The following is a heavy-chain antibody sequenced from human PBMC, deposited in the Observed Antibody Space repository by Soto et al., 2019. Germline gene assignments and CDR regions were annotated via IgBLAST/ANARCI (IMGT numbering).Heavy chain of an antibody. CDR2: ISAYNGNT. CDR3: ARDPLPIAVAGTNWFDP. J-gene: IGHJ5*02. CDR1: GYTFTSYG. D-gene: IGHD6-19*01. V-gene: IGHV1-18*01. Sequence: ASVKVSCKASGYTFTSYGISWVRQAPGQGLEWMGWISAYNGNTNYAQKLQGRVTTTTDTSTSTAYMELRSLRSDDTAVYYCARDPLPIAVAGTNWFDPWGQGTLVTVSS.